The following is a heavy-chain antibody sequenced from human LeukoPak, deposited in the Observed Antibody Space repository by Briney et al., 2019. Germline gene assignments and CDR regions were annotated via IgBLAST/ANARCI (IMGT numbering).Heavy chain of an antibody. CDR2: IYHSGST. D-gene: IGHD3-10*01. Sequence: PETLSLTCAVSGGSISSSNWWSWVRQPPGKGLEWIGEIYHSGSTNYNPSLKSRVTISVDKSKNQFSLKLSSVTAADTAVYYCARSVTMVRGVSYYFDYWGQGTLVTVSS. V-gene: IGHV4-4*03. CDR3: ARSVTMVRGVSYYFDY. CDR1: GGSISSSNW. J-gene: IGHJ4*02.